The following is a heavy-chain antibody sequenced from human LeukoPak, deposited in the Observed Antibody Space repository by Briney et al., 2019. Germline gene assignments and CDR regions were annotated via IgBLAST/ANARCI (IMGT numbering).Heavy chain of an antibody. CDR2: ISGSGGST. V-gene: IGHV3-23*01. CDR1: GFTFSSYA. J-gene: IGHJ4*02. CDR3: AKDPETYYDFWSGYSPHFDY. D-gene: IGHD3-3*01. Sequence: GGSLRLSCAASGFTFSSYAMSWVRQAPGKGLEWVSAISGSGGSTYYADSVKGRFNISRDNSKNTLYLQMNSLRAEDTAVYYCAKDPETYYDFWSGYSPHFDYWGQGTLVTVSS.